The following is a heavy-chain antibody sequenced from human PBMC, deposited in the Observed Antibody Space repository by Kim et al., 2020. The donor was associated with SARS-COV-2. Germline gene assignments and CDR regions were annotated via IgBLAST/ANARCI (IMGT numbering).Heavy chain of an antibody. Sequence: ASVKVSCKASGYTFTSYDINWVRQATGQGLEWMGWMNPNSGNTGYAQKFQGRVTMTRNTSISTAYMELSSLRSEDTAVYYCARSPPHSSSSLYYYYYYGMDVWGQGTTVTVSS. CDR3: ARSPPHSSSSLYYYYYYGMDV. J-gene: IGHJ6*02. CDR1: GYTFTSYD. V-gene: IGHV1-8*01. CDR2: MNPNSGNT. D-gene: IGHD6-6*01.